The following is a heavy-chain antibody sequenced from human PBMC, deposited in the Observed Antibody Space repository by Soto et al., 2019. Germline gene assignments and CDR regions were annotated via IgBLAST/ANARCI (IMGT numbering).Heavy chain of an antibody. CDR1: GFTFSSYW. CDR2: IKQDGSEK. D-gene: IGHD6-13*01. CDR3: ARGTGVRSWYSYYYYYGMDV. J-gene: IGHJ6*01. Sequence: PVGSLRLSCAASGFTFSSYWMSWVRQAPGKGLEWVANIKQDGSEKYYVDSVKGRFTISRGNAKNSLYLQMNSLRAEDTAVYYCARGTGVRSWYSYYYYYGMDVWGRRTTVTVSS. V-gene: IGHV3-7*03.